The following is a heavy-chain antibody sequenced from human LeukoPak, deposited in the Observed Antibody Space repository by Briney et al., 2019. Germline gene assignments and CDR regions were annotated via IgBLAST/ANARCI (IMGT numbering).Heavy chain of an antibody. D-gene: IGHD6-19*01. J-gene: IGHJ4*02. V-gene: IGHV3-33*01. CDR1: GFTFSSYG. Sequence: GGSLRPSCAASGFTFSSYGMHWVRQAPGKGLEWVAVIWYDGSNKYYADSVKGRFTISRDNSKNTLYLQMNSLRAEDTAVYYCAIGYSSGWYQPYWGQGTLVTVSS. CDR2: IWYDGSNK. CDR3: AIGYSSGWYQPY.